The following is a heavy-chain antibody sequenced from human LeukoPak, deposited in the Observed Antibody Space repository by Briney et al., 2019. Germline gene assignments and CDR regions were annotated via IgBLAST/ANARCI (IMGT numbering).Heavy chain of an antibody. V-gene: IGHV4-39*01. CDR1: GGSISSSAYY. J-gene: IGHJ6*03. D-gene: IGHD6-19*01. CDR2: LYYSGNT. Sequence: SETLSLTCTVSGGSISSSAYYWGWIRQPPGKGLEWIGSLYYSGNTYYNPSLKSRVTISVDTSKNQFSLKLSSVTAADTAVYYCARNIAVAGRGDYMDVWGKGTTVTISS. CDR3: ARNIAVAGRGDYMDV.